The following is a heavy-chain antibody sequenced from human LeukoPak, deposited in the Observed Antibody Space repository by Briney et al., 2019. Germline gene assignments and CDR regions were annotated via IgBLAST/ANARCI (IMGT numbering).Heavy chain of an antibody. J-gene: IGHJ4*02. CDR2: INHSGST. V-gene: IGHV4-34*01. CDR3: ARGPYKSYRDRIAVAGTDYFDC. D-gene: IGHD6-19*01. Sequence: SETLSLTCAVYGGSFSGYYWSWIRQPPGKGLEWIGEINHSGSTNYNPSLKSRVTISVDTSKNQFSLKLSSVTAADTAVYYCARGPYKSYRDRIAVAGTDYFDCWGQGTLVTVSS. CDR1: GGSFSGYY.